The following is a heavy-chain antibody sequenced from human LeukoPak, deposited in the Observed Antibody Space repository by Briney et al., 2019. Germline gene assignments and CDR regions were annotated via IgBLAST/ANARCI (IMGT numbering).Heavy chain of an antibody. CDR2: INHSGST. V-gene: IGHV4-34*01. J-gene: IGHJ4*02. Sequence: SETLSLTCAVYGGSFSGYYWSWIRQPPGKGLEWIGEINHSGSTNYNPSLKSRVTISVDTSKNQFSLKLSSVTAADTAVYYCARGIGYXXGYYYFDYWGQGTLVTVSS. CDR1: GGSFSGYY. D-gene: IGHD5-18*01. CDR3: ARGIGYXXGYYYFDY.